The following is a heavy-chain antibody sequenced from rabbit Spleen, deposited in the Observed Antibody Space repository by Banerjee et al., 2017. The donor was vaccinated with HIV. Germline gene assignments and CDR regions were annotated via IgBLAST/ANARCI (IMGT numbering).Heavy chain of an antibody. D-gene: IGHD1-1*01. CDR3: ARSLFSTDSDSGL. J-gene: IGHJ4*01. CDR1: GFSFSSYYY. Sequence: QEQLVESGGGLVQPEGSLTLTCTASGFSFSSYYYMCWVRQAPGKGLELIACIYTSSGSTWYASWVHGRFTISRSTSLNTVDLKMTSLTAADTATYFCARSLFSTDSDSGLWGPGTLVTVS. V-gene: IGHV1S43*01. CDR2: IYTSSGST.